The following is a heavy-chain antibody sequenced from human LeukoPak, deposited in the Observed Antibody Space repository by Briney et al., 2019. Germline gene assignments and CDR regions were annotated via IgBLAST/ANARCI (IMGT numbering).Heavy chain of an antibody. J-gene: IGHJ3*02. CDR2: ISAYNGNT. Sequence: ASVKVSCKASGYTFTSYGISWVRQAPGQGLEWMGWISAYNGNTNYAQKLQGRVTMTTDTSTSTAYMELRSLRSDDTAVYYCAREIDRYYDSSGYYYAPHASDIWGQGTMVTVSS. CDR3: AREIDRYYDSSGYYYAPHASDI. D-gene: IGHD3-22*01. CDR1: GYTFTSYG. V-gene: IGHV1-18*01.